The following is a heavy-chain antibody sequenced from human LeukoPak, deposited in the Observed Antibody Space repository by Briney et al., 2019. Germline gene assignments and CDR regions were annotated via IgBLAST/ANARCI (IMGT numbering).Heavy chain of an antibody. V-gene: IGHV3-7*01. CDR3: AKGGGNYDILTGYKTPYYYYYMDV. Sequence: PGGSLRLSCAASGFTFSSYWMSWVRQAPGKGLEWVANIKQDGSEKYYVDSVKGRFTISRDNAKNSLYLQMNSLRAEDTAVYYCAKGGGNYDILTGYKTPYYYYYMDVWGKGTTVTISS. J-gene: IGHJ6*03. D-gene: IGHD3-9*01. CDR2: IKQDGSEK. CDR1: GFTFSSYW.